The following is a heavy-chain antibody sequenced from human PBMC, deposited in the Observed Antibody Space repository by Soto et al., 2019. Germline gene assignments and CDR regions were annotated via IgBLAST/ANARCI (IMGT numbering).Heavy chain of an antibody. J-gene: IGHJ4*02. D-gene: IGHD7-27*01. Sequence: SETLSLTCTVSGGSISSYYWSWIRQPPGEGLEWIGYIYYSGSTNYNPSLKSRVTMSVDTSKNQFSLTLSSVTAADTAVYYCARGPSGDKVHYWGQGALVTVSS. CDR3: ARGPSGDKVHY. CDR2: IYYSGST. CDR1: GGSISSYY. V-gene: IGHV4-59*08.